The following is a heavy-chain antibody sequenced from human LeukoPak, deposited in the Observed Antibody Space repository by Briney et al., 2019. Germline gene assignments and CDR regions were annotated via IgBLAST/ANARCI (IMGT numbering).Heavy chain of an antibody. CDR1: GFTFSRYS. V-gene: IGHV3-21*01. CDR3: ARVPVTIVGA. J-gene: IGHJ4*02. D-gene: IGHD4-17*01. CDR2: ISSSSSYI. Sequence: PGGSLRLSCAASGFTFSRYSMNWVRQAPGKGLEWVSSISSSSSYIYYADSVKGRFTISRDNAKNSLYLQMNSLRAEDTAVYYCARVPVTIVGAWGQGTLVTVSS.